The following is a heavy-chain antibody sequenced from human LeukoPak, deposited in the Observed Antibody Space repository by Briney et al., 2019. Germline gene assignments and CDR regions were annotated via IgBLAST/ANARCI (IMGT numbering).Heavy chain of an antibody. Sequence: PGGSLRLSCAASGFTVSSNYMSWVRQAPGKGLEWVSVIYSGGSTYYADSVKGRFTISRDNSKNTPYLQMNSPRAEDTAVYYCARDRFYYDSSGYYHGYYFDYWGQGTLVTVSS. CDR1: GFTVSSNY. V-gene: IGHV3-53*01. J-gene: IGHJ4*02. D-gene: IGHD3-22*01. CDR2: IYSGGST. CDR3: ARDRFYYDSSGYYHGYYFDY.